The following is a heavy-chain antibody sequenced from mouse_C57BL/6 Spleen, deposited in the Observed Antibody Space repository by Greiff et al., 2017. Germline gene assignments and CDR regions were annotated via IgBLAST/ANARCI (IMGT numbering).Heavy chain of an antibody. V-gene: IGHV1-26*01. CDR3: ARREYGSSPAWFAY. CDR2: INPNNGGT. Sequence: EVKLVESGPELVKPGASVKISCKASGYTFTDYYLTWVKQSHGRSLEWIGDINPNNGGTSYNQKFKGKATLTVDKSSSTSYIELRSLTSEDSAVYYCARREYGSSPAWFAYWGQGTLVTVSA. D-gene: IGHD1-1*01. J-gene: IGHJ3*01. CDR1: GYTFTDYY.